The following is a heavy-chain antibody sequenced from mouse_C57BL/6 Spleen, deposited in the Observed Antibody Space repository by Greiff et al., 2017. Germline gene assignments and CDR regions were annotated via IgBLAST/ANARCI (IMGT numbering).Heavy chain of an antibody. CDR3: ENPEYYYGSSYWYCDV. D-gene: IGHD1-1*01. V-gene: IGHV1-72*01. J-gene: IGHJ1*03. CDR2: IDPSSGGT. CDR1: GYTFTSYW. Sequence: QVQLQQPGAELVKPGASVKVSCKASGYTFTSYWMHWVKQRPGRGLEWIGRIDPSSGGTKYNQKFKSKATLTVDKSSSTAYMQLSSLTSEDSAVXSCENPEYYYGSSYWYCDVWGTGTTVTVSS.